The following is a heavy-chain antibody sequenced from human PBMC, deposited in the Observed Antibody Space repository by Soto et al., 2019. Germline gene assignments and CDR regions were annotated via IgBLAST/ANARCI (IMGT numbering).Heavy chain of an antibody. D-gene: IGHD3-10*01. Sequence: ASVKVSCKASGYTFTGYYMHWVRQAPGQGLEWMGWINPNSGGTNYAQKFQGWVTMTRDTSISTAYMELSRLRSDDTAVYYCARDPSGVTTSNYDGSGSYWSQGWFGPWGQGTLVTVAS. V-gene: IGHV1-2*04. CDR2: INPNSGGT. CDR1: GYTFTGYY. J-gene: IGHJ5*02. CDR3: ARDPSGVTTSNYDGSGSYWSQGWFGP.